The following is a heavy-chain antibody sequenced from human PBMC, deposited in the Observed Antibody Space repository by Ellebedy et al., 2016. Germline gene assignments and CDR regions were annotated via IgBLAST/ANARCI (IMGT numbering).Heavy chain of an antibody. J-gene: IGHJ4*02. CDR3: ARGRLAVAGRYFDY. D-gene: IGHD6-19*01. V-gene: IGHV4-59*01. CDR2: IYYSGST. Sequence: SETLSLXCTVSGGSISSYYWSWIRQPPGKGLEWIGYIYYSGSTNYNPSLKSRVTISVDTSKNQFSLKLSSVTAADTAVYYCARGRLAVAGRYFDYWGQGTLVTVSS. CDR1: GGSISSYY.